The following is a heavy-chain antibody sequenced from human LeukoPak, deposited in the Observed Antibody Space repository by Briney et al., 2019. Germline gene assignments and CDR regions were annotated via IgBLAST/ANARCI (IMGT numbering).Heavy chain of an antibody. CDR1: GGSLSRGNYY. D-gene: IGHD2-21*01. CDR2: IYYSGST. V-gene: IGHV4-39*01. CDR3: SRSHCYRGSYFCEH. J-gene: IGHJ4*02. Sequence: PSETLSLTCTVSGGSLSRGNYYGGWIRQPPGKGLEWLGNIYYSGSTYYNPSLKSRVTISVDTSKNQFSLNLITVTAADTAVYYCSRSHCYRGSYFCEHWGRGTLVTVSS.